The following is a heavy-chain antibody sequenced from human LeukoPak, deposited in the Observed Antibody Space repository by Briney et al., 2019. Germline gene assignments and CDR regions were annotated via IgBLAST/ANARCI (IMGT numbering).Heavy chain of an antibody. V-gene: IGHV3-21*01. CDR1: GFTFSSYS. Sequence: GGSLRLSCAASGFTFSSYSMNWVRQAPGKGLEWVSSISSSSSYINYADSVKGRFTISRDNAKNSLYLQMNSLRAEDTAVYYCAREAVVSDPYSSSWYSWFDPWGQGTLVTVSS. D-gene: IGHD6-13*01. CDR3: AREAVVSDPYSSSWYSWFDP. J-gene: IGHJ5*02. CDR2: ISSSSSYI.